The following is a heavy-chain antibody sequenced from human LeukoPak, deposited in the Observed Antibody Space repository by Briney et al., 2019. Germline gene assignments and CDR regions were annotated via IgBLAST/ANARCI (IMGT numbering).Heavy chain of an antibody. CDR2: ISWNSGSI. Sequence: PGRSLRLSCAASGFTFDDYAMHWVRQAPGKGLEWVSGISWNSGSIGYADSVKGRFTISRDNSKNTLYLQMNSLRAEDTAVYYCANGDCTNGVCYDHAVDWGQGTLVTVSS. J-gene: IGHJ4*02. CDR1: GFTFDDYA. D-gene: IGHD2-8*01. CDR3: ANGDCTNGVCYDHAVD. V-gene: IGHV3-9*01.